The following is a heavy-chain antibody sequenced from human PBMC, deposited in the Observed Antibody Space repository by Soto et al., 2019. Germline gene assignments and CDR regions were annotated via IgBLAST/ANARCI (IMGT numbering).Heavy chain of an antibody. CDR3: AGGNYFHAGSAYNFEY. Sequence: EVQLVESGGGLVQPGGSLRLSCAASEFTFSNYDMSWVRQAPGKGLEWVSYISGGGGKIYYADSVKGRFTISRDNARNSMSLQINSLRVEDTAMYYCAGGNYFHAGSAYNFEYWGQGTLVTVSS. D-gene: IGHD3-10*01. J-gene: IGHJ4*02. CDR1: EFTFSNYD. CDR2: ISGGGGKI. V-gene: IGHV3-48*01.